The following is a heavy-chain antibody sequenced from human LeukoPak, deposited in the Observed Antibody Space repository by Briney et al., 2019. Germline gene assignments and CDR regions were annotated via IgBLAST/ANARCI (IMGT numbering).Heavy chain of an antibody. V-gene: IGHV1-2*02. J-gene: IGHJ5*02. D-gene: IGHD3-3*01. CDR3: ARAGGSRYDFWSGSNWFDP. CDR1: GYTFTGYY. CDR2: INPNSGGT. Sequence: ASVKVSCKASGYTFTGYYMHWVRQAPGQGLEWMGWINPNSGGTNYAQKFQGRVTMTRDTSISTAYMELSRLRSDDTAVYYCARAGGSRYDFWSGSNWFDPWGQGTLVTVSS.